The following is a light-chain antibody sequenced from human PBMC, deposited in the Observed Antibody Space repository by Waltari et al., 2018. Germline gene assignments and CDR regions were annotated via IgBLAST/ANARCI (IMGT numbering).Light chain of an antibody. V-gene: IGLV2-23*02. Sequence: QSALTQPASVSGSPGQSITISCPGTNTAVGSHALVSWYQQHPGKAPKPIIYDVNQRPSGVPNRFSGSKSGNTASLTMSGLQAEDEADYYCCSFAHRSTYVFGTGTKVTVL. J-gene: IGLJ1*01. CDR1: NTAVGSHAL. CDR2: DVN. CDR3: CSFAHRSTYV.